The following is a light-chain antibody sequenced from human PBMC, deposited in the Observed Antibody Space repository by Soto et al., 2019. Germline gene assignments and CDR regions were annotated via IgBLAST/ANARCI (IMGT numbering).Light chain of an antibody. CDR1: STDFVSYNR. Sequence: QSALTQPPSVSGSPGQSVTISCTGTSTDFVSYNRVSWYQQPPGTAPKLIIYEASNRPSGVPDRFSGSKSGNTASLTISGLQAADEADYYCCTDAVTYKVFGTGTKVTV. V-gene: IGLV2-18*02. CDR2: EAS. J-gene: IGLJ1*01. CDR3: CTDAVTYKV.